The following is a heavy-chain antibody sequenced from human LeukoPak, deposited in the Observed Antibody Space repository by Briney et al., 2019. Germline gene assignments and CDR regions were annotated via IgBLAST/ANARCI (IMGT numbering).Heavy chain of an antibody. Sequence: GGSLRLSCAASGFTFSSYWMHWVRQAPGKGLVWVSRINSDGSSTSYADSVKGRFTISRDNSKNTLYLQMNSLRAEDTAVYYCATNTYYYDSSGYSFDYWGQGTLVTVSS. CDR3: ATNTYYYDSSGYSFDY. V-gene: IGHV3-74*01. D-gene: IGHD3-22*01. CDR1: GFTFSSYW. J-gene: IGHJ4*02. CDR2: INSDGSST.